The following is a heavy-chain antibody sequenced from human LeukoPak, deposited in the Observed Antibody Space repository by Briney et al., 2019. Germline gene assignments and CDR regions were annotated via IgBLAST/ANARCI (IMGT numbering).Heavy chain of an antibody. V-gene: IGHV4-30-4*01. CDR3: ARARYYGSGSKGYFDY. J-gene: IGHJ4*02. CDR2: IYYSGST. CDR1: GGSISSGDYY. D-gene: IGHD3-10*01. Sequence: PSETLSLTCTVSGGSISSGDYYWSWIRQPPGKGLEWIGYIYYSGSTNYNPSLKSRVTISVDTSKNQFSLKLSSVTAADTAVYYCARARYYGSGSKGYFDYWGQGTLVAVSS.